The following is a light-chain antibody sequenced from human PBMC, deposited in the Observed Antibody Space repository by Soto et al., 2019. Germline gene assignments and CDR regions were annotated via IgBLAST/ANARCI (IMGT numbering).Light chain of an antibody. CDR2: DVT. V-gene: IGLV2-8*01. CDR3: SSYAGNSNYV. CDR1: SSDFVAYKF. J-gene: IGLJ1*01. Sequence: QSVLTQRPSASGSPGQSVTISCTGTSSDFVAYKFVSWYQQNPGKAPKLIIYDVTKRPTGVPDRFSGSKSGNTDSLIVSGLQAEDEADYYCSSYAGNSNYVFGSGTKVTV.